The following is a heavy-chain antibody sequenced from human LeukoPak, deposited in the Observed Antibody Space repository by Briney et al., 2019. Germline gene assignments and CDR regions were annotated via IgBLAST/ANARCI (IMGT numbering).Heavy chain of an antibody. Sequence: GGSLRLSCAASGFTFSSYAMSWVRQAPGKGPEWVSAISGSGGSTYYADSVKGRFTISRDNSKNTLYLQMNSLRAEDTAVYYCAKAYDSSGYYNYFDYWGQGTLVTVSS. CDR3: AKAYDSSGYYNYFDY. J-gene: IGHJ4*02. CDR2: ISGSGGST. D-gene: IGHD3-22*01. V-gene: IGHV3-23*01. CDR1: GFTFSSYA.